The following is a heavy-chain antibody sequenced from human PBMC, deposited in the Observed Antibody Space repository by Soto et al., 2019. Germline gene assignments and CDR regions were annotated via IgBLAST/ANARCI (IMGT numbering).Heavy chain of an antibody. CDR1: GGSISNGGYH. CDR3: TRERGLGAAMVGGARWFDP. D-gene: IGHD3-10*01. CDR2: VYHTGHA. J-gene: IGHJ5*02. Sequence: QVQLQESGPGLVKPSETLTLTCTVSGGSISNGGYHWTWIRLSPGKGLEWIGYVYHTGHADYNPSIKGRLSISVDTSMNQVSLNLNSLAAADTALYYCTRERGLGAAMVGGARWFDPWGQGIMVTVSS. V-gene: IGHV4-31*03.